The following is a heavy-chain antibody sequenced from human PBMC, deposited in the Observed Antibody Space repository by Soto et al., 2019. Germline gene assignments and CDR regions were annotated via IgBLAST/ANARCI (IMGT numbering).Heavy chain of an antibody. D-gene: IGHD3-10*01. CDR3: ARQGFGQLHGLVDV. J-gene: IGHJ6*02. CDR1: GGSITSHY. V-gene: IGHV4-59*08. Sequence: SETLSLTCSVSGGSITSHYCSWFRQPPGKGLEWIGYIHHSGSTSYNPSLKSRVTMSVDTSKNHFSLKVNSVTATDTALYYCARQGFGQLHGLVDVWGPGTTVTVSS. CDR2: IHHSGST.